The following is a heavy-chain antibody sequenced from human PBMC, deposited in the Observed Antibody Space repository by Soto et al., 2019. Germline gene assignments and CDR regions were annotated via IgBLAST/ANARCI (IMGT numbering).Heavy chain of an antibody. Sequence: SETLSLTCTVSGGSISSTSYYWGWIRQPPGKGLEWIGTIYYTGSTYYNPSLKSRVTISVDTSKNQFSLKLSSVTAADTAVYYCARRGSSSWYGYWGQGTLVTVSS. J-gene: IGHJ4*02. CDR3: ARRGSSSWYGY. CDR2: IYYTGST. CDR1: GGSISSTSYY. V-gene: IGHV4-39*01. D-gene: IGHD6-13*01.